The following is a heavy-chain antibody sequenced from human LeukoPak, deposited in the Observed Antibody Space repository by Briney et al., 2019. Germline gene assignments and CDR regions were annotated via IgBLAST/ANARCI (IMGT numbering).Heavy chain of an antibody. D-gene: IGHD6-6*01. J-gene: IGHJ4*02. CDR1: GGSISSYY. CDR2: IYTSGST. CDR3: ARGVAARGRGYYFDY. Sequence: KPSETLPLTCTVSGGSISSYYWSWIRQPAGKGLEWIGRIYTSGSTNYNPSLKSRVTMSVDTSKNQFSLKLSSVTAADTAVYYCARGVAARGRGYYFDYWGQGTLVTVSS. V-gene: IGHV4-4*07.